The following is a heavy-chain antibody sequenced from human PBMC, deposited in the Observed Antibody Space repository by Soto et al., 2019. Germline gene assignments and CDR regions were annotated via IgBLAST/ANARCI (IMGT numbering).Heavy chain of an antibody. V-gene: IGHV1-2*02. D-gene: IGHD2-8*01. CDR1: GYTFTGYY. CDR2: INPNSGGT. CDR3: ARGKYCTNGVCYTAYYYYGMDV. Sequence: ASVKVSCKAPGYTFTGYYMHWVRQAPGRGLEWMVWINPNSGGTNHAQKIQGRVTMTRDTSISTAYMELSRLRSDDTAVYYCARGKYCTNGVCYTAYYYYGMDVWGQGTTVTVSS. J-gene: IGHJ6*02.